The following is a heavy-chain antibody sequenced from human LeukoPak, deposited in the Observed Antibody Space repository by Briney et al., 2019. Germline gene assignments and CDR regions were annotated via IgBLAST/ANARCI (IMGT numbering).Heavy chain of an antibody. CDR2: IITILGIA. CDR1: GGTFSIYA. Sequence: GASVSVSFTASGGTFSIYAISWVRQAPGQGGEGMGRIITILGIANYPQNFQGRVTITADKSTTTAYMELTSLRSEDTAVYYCARDRNVDTAMVTGNWFDPWGQGTLVTVSS. J-gene: IGHJ5*02. V-gene: IGHV1-69*04. CDR3: ARDRNVDTAMVTGNWFDP. D-gene: IGHD5-18*01.